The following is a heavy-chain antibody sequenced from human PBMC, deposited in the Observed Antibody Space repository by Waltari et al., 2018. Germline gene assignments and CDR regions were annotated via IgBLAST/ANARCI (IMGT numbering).Heavy chain of an antibody. CDR1: GFSSSGAT. J-gene: IGHJ4*02. CDR3: SGGEVTGTDF. CDR2: IRRQPFNYAT. D-gene: IGHD1-1*01. V-gene: IGHV3-73*01. Sequence: EVQVVESGGGLVQPGGALRLSCATSGFSSSGATIHWVRQTSGRGVEWVGRIRRQPFNYATAYSESVKGRFTISRDDSKNTAYLQMNNLMTEDTAVYYCSGGEVTGTDFWGQGTLVTVSS.